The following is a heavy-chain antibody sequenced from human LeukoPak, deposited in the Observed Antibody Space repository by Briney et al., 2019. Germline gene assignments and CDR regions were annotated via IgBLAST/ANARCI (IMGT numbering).Heavy chain of an antibody. CDR3: AKSPSGYMVRGVHVDY. CDR1: GLTFSSYA. V-gene: IGHV3-23*01. Sequence: GGSLRLSCAASGLTFSSYAMSWVRQAPGKGLEWVSAISGSGGSTYYADSVKGRFTISRDNSKNTLYLQMNRLRAEDTAVYYCAKSPSGYMVRGVHVDYWGQGTLVTVSS. CDR2: ISGSGGST. D-gene: IGHD3-10*01. J-gene: IGHJ4*02.